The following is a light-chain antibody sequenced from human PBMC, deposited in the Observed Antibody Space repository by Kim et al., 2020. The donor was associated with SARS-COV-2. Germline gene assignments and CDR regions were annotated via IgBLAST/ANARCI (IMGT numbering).Light chain of an antibody. CDR3: HQYYSTPYT. CDR1: QSVLYNSNNKNY. V-gene: IGKV4-1*01. Sequence: RATIHCKSSQSVLYNSNNKNYLAWYQQKPGQPPKLLIYWASTRESGVPDRFSGSGSGTDFTLTISSLQAEDVAVYYCHQYYSTPYTFGQGTKLEIK. J-gene: IGKJ2*01. CDR2: WAS.